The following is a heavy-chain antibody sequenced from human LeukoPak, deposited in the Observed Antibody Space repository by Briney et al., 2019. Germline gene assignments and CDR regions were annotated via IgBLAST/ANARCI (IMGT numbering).Heavy chain of an antibody. V-gene: IGHV3-30*03. CDR3: ASERWSHFDY. CDR2: ISYDGSNK. Sequence: GGSLRVSCAASGFTFSSYGMHWVRQAPGKGLEWVAVISYDGSNKYYADSVKGRFTISRDNSKNTLYLQMNSLRAEDTAVYYCASERWSHFDYWGQGTLVTVSS. D-gene: IGHD4-23*01. J-gene: IGHJ4*02. CDR1: GFTFSSYG.